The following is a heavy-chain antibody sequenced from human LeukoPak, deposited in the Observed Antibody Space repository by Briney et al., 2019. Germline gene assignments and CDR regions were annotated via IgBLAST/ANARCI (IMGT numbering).Heavy chain of an antibody. Sequence: GGSLRLSCAASGFSFSTYSMSWVRQAPGKGLEWVSVISDTGATTFYADSVKGRFTISRDNAKNSLYLQMNSLRAEDTAVYYCAKLGYYDSSGYYYPGEYFDYWGQGTLVTVSS. CDR3: AKLGYYDSSGYYYPGEYFDY. CDR1: GFSFSTYS. V-gene: IGHV3-23*01. J-gene: IGHJ4*02. D-gene: IGHD3-22*01. CDR2: ISDTGATT.